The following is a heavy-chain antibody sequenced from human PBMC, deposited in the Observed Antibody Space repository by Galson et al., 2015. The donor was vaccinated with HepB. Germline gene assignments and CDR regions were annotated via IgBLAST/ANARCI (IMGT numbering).Heavy chain of an antibody. J-gene: IGHJ6*02. CDR3: AMTLRVYYYGMDV. D-gene: IGHD3-16*01. CDR2: ISSDRKTI. Sequence: SLRLSCAGSEFIFSRYSMNWVRQAPGKGPEWLAFISSDRKTIYYADSVRGQFTISRDNAKNSLYLQMNNLRAEDTAVYYCAMTLRVYYYGMDVWGQGTTVSVSS. CDR1: EFIFSRYS. V-gene: IGHV3-48*04.